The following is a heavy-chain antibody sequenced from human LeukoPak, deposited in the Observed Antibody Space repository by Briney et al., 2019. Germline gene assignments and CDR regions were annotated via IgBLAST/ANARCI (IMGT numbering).Heavy chain of an antibody. J-gene: IGHJ5*02. D-gene: IGHD3-22*01. CDR3: ARDPYYYDSSGYHNWFDP. Sequence: SVKVSCKASGGTFSSYTISWVRQAPGQGLEWMGRIIPILGIANYAQKFQGRVTITADKSASTAYMELSSLRSEDTAVYYCARDPYYYDSSGYHNWFDPWGQGTLVTVSS. CDR2: IIPILGIA. CDR1: GGTFSSYT. V-gene: IGHV1-69*04.